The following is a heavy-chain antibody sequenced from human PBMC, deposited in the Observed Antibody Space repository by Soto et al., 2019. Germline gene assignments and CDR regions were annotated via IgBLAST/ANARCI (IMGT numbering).Heavy chain of an antibody. V-gene: IGHV3-53*01. J-gene: IGHJ4*02. CDR2: IYSGGYT. D-gene: IGHD3-10*01. CDR1: GFTVSNNY. CDR3: ATPPGGGGY. Sequence: EVQLVESGGGLIQPGGSLRLSCAVSGFTVSNNYMSWVRQAPGKGLEGVSVIYSGGYTAYGDSVKGRFTISRDNSKNTIYLKKKRRGAGGTGGFFRATPPGGGGYWGQGTLVTVSS.